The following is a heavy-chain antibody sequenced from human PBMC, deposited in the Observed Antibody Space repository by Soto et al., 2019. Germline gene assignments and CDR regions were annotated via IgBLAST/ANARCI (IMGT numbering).Heavy chain of an antibody. V-gene: IGHV4-31*03. J-gene: IGHJ4*02. CDR3: ARDHLVRGVFDY. CDR2: IYYIGSP. D-gene: IGHD3-10*01. Sequence: SETLSLTCTVSGGSISSGGYYWSWIRQHPGKGLEWIGYIYYIGSPYYNPSPKSRVTISVDTLKNQFSLKLSSVTAADTAVYYCARDHLVRGVFDYWGQGTLVTVSS. CDR1: GGSISSGGYY.